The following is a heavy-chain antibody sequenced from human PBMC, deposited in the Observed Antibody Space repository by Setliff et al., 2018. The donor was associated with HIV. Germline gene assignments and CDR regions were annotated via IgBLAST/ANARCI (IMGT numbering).Heavy chain of an antibody. CDR1: GGSISDTY. CDR3: ARHGRSYDSGRWYNWFDS. V-gene: IGHV4-59*08. Sequence: SETLSLTCTVSGGSISDTYYTWIRQTPGKGLEWIGLTHVSRETNYNPSLESRVTISMDTSKNQFSLKLSSVTAADTALYFCARHGRSYDSGRWYNWFDSWGQGTPVTVSS. CDR2: THVSRET. J-gene: IGHJ5*01. D-gene: IGHD3-10*01.